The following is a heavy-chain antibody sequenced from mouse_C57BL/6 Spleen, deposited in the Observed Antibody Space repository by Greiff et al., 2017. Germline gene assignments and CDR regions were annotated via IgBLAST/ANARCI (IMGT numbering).Heavy chain of an antibody. CDR2: IHPNSGST. D-gene: IGHD3-2*02. V-gene: IGHV1-64*01. J-gene: IGHJ4*01. CDR1: GYTFTSYW. Sequence: QVQLQQPAAELVKPGASVKLSCKASGYTFTSYWMHWVKQRPGQGLEWIGMIHPNSGSTNYNEKFKSKATLTVDKSSSTAYMQLSSLTSEDSAVYYCARSGLRPYYYAMDYWGQGTSVTVSS. CDR3: ARSGLRPYYYAMDY.